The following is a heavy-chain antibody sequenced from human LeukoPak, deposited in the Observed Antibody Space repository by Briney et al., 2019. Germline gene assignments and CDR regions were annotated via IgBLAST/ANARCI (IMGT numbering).Heavy chain of an antibody. CDR2: IIASSGAT. CDR1: GFSFSNYA. D-gene: IGHD5-12*01. V-gene: IGHV3-23*01. CDR3: VKGGYDYVEMGYFDY. Sequence: GGSLRLSCAASGFSFSNYAMSWVRQAPGKGLEWVSLIIASSGATFYADSVKGRFTISRDNSKNTLYMQMNSLRAEDTALYYCVKGGYDYVEMGYFDYWGQGTLVTVSS. J-gene: IGHJ4*02.